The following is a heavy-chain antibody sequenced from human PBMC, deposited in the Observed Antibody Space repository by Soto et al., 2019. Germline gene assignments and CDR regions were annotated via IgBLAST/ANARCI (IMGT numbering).Heavy chain of an antibody. CDR3: ARWGSGYDFGGDFDY. D-gene: IGHD5-12*01. V-gene: IGHV4-30-4*01. CDR1: GGSISSGDYY. Sequence: PSETLSFTCTVSGGSISSGDYYWSWIRQPPGKGLEWIGYIYYSGSTYYNPSLKSRVTISVDTSKNQFSLKLSSVTAADTAVYYCARWGSGYDFGGDFDYWGQGTLVTVSS. J-gene: IGHJ4*02. CDR2: IYYSGST.